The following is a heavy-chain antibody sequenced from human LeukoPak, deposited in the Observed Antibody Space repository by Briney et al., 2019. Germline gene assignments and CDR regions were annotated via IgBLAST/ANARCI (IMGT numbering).Heavy chain of an antibody. CDR2: INHSGST. Sequence: SETLSLTCTVSGGSISGYYWSWIRQPPGKGLEWIGEINHSGSTNYNPSLKSRVTISVDTSKNQFSLKLSSVTAADTAVYYCAGESFDRRYNWFDPWGQGTLVTVSS. CDR1: GGSISGYY. V-gene: IGHV4-34*01. CDR3: AGESFDRRYNWFDP. D-gene: IGHD3-9*01. J-gene: IGHJ5*02.